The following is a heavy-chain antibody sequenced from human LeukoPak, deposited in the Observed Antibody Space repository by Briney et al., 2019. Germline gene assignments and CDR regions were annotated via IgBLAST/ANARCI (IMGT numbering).Heavy chain of an antibody. J-gene: IGHJ6*02. CDR3: ARGLYSYYYYGMTS. Sequence: SETLSLTCAVYGGSFSGYYWSWIRQPPGKGLEWIGEINHSGSTNYNPSLKSRVTISVDTSKNQFSLKLSSVTAADTAVYYCARGLYSYYYYGMTSGAKGPRSPSP. CDR1: GGSFSGYY. V-gene: IGHV4-34*01. D-gene: IGHD1-26*01. CDR2: INHSGST.